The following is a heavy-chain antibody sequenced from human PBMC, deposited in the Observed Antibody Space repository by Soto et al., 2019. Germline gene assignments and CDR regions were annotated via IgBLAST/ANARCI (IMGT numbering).Heavy chain of an antibody. V-gene: IGHV3-23*01. J-gene: IGHJ4*02. D-gene: IGHD3-3*01. CDR2: ISGSGGST. CDR3: AKGTFGVVITFDY. Sequence: GGSLRLSCAASGFTFISYAMSWVHQAPGKGLEWVSAISGSGGSTYYADSVKGRFTISRDNSKNTLYLQMNSLRAEDTAVYYCAKGTFGVVITFDYWGQGTLVTVSS. CDR1: GFTFISYA.